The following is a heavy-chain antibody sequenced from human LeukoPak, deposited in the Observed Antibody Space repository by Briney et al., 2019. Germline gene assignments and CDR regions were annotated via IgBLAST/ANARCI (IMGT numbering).Heavy chain of an antibody. J-gene: IGHJ4*02. D-gene: IGHD3-10*01. CDR1: GFTFSSYE. CDR3: AREKMVRGVIRALDY. CDR2: ISSSGSTI. V-gene: IGHV3-48*03. Sequence: GGSLRLSCAASGFTFSSYEMNWVRQAPGKGLEWASYISSSGSTIYYADSVKGRFTISRDNAKNSLYLQMNSLRAEDTAVYYCAREKMVRGVIRALDYWGQGTLVTVSS.